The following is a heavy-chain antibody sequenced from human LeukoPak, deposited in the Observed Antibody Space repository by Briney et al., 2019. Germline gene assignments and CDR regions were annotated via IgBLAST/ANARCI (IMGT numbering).Heavy chain of an antibody. V-gene: IGHV4-34*01. D-gene: IGHD6-6*01. CDR1: GFTFSSYA. CDR2: INHSGST. J-gene: IGHJ4*02. CDR3: ARGKSIAARPLYY. Sequence: GSLRLSCAASGFTFSSYAMNWVRQPPGKGLEWIGEINHSGSTNYNPSLKSRVTISVDTSKNQFSLKLSSVTAADTAVYYCARGKSIAARPLYYWGQGTLVTVSS.